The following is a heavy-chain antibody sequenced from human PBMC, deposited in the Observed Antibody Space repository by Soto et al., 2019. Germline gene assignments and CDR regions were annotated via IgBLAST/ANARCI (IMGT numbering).Heavy chain of an antibody. V-gene: IGHV1-58*02. J-gene: IGHJ6*03. CDR3: AADNSDFWSSNYMDV. D-gene: IGHD3-3*01. CDR2: IVVGSGNT. Sequence: GASVKVSCKASGFTFTSSAMQWVRQARGQCLEWIGWIVVGSGNTNYAQKFQERVTITRDMSTSTAYMELSSLRSEDTAVYYCAADNSDFWSSNYMDVWGKGATVTVSS. CDR1: GFTFTSSA.